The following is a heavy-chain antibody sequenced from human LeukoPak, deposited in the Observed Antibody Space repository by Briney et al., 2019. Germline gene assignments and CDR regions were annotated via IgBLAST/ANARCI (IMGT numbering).Heavy chain of an antibody. CDR2: IDSGGTT. J-gene: IGHJ4*02. V-gene: IGHV3-23*01. CDR1: GFTFSSYT. D-gene: IGHD1-26*01. Sequence: GGSLRLSCAASGFTFSSYTMNWVRQAPGKGLERVSAIDSGGTTYYADSVKGRFTISRDNSKNTLYLQMNSLRAEDTAVYYCAKGWATRAEFDYWGQGTLVTVSS. CDR3: AKGWATRAEFDY.